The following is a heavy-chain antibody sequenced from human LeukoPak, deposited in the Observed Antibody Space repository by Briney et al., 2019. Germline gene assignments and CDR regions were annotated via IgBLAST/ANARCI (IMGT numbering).Heavy chain of an antibody. CDR1: GASISGYY. CDR3: ARHAPAHFDFL. D-gene: IGHD3-9*01. J-gene: IGHJ4*02. V-gene: IGHV4-59*08. Sequence: SETLSLTCTVSGASISGYYCSWVRQPPGQGLEGIGYIYYSGTTVYNPSLKSRVTMSVDTSKNQFSLRLSSVTAADTAVYYCARHAPAHFDFLWGQGTLVTVSS. CDR2: IYYSGTT.